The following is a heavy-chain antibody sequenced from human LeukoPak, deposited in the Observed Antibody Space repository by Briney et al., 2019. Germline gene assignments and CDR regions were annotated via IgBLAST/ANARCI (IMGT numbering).Heavy chain of an antibody. CDR1: GGSISSSSYY. CDR3: AGGIAARPRIFDY. Sequence: PSETLSLTCTVSGGSISSSSYYWGWIRQAPGKGLEWVSVIYSGGSTYYADSVKGRFTISRDNSKNTLYLQMNSLRAEDTAVYYCAGGIAARPRIFDYWGQGTLVTVSS. J-gene: IGHJ4*02. D-gene: IGHD6-6*01. CDR2: IYSGGST. V-gene: IGHV3-66*02.